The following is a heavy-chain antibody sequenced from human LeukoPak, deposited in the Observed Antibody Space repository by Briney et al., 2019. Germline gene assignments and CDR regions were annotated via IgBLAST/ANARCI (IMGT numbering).Heavy chain of an antibody. CDR2: IYQSGRT. J-gene: IGHJ5*02. Sequence: SETLSLTCTVSGGSISSNDWWSWVRQPPGKGLEWIGEIYQSGRTNYNPSLKSRVTISVDKSKNQFSLKLTSVTAADTAVYYCARDQTNNWFDPWGQGTLVTVSS. CDR1: GGSISSNDW. CDR3: ARDQTNNWFDP. D-gene: IGHD4-11*01. V-gene: IGHV4-4*02.